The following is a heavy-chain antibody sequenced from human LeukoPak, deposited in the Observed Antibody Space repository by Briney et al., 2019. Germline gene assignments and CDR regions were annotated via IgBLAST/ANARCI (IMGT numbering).Heavy chain of an antibody. V-gene: IGHV3-21*01. J-gene: IGHJ4*02. CDR1: GFTFSSYT. Sequence: GGSLRLSCAASGFTFSSYTMHWIRQAPGKGLEWVSSISGSNSYIFYADSVKGRFTISRDNAKNTLYLQMNSLRAEDTAVYYCAMHYDFWSGLDYWGQGTLVTVSS. D-gene: IGHD3-3*01. CDR2: ISGSNSYI. CDR3: AMHYDFWSGLDY.